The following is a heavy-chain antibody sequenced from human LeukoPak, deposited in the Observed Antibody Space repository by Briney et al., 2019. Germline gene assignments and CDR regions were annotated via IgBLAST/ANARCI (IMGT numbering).Heavy chain of an antibody. CDR2: IIPVLGIA. CDR1: GGTFSSYA. Sequence: GASVKVSCKASGGTFSSYAISWVRQAPGQGLEWMGRIIPVLGIANYAQKFQGRVTITADKSTSTAYVELSSLRSEDTAVYYCARDPHELGYCSSTSCYNGMDVWGQGTTVTVSS. J-gene: IGHJ6*02. CDR3: ARDPHELGYCSSTSCYNGMDV. V-gene: IGHV1-69*04. D-gene: IGHD2-2*02.